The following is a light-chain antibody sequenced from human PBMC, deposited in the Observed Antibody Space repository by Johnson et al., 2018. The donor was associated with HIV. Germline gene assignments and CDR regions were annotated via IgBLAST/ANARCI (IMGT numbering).Light chain of an antibody. CDR1: SSNVGSSF. CDR2: DNN. CDR3: GTWDSSLRAFV. J-gene: IGLJ1*01. V-gene: IGLV1-51*01. Sequence: QPVLTQPPSVSAAPGQTVTISCSGSSSNVGSSFVSWYRQVPGTAPKLLIYDNNKRPSGIPGRFSGSKSGPSATLGITGLQTGDEADYYCGTWDSSLRAFVFGTGTKVTVL.